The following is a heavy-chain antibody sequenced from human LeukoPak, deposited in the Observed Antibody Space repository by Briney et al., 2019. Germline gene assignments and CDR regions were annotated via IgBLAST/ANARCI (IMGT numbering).Heavy chain of an antibody. CDR2: ISYDGSNK. V-gene: IGHV3-30-3*01. D-gene: IGHD2-15*01. Sequence: GGSLRLSCAASGFTFSSYAMHWVRQAPGKGLEWVAVISYDGSNKYYADSVKGRFTISRDNSKNTLYLQMNSLRAEDTAVYYCARAAASDYWGQGTLVTVYS. CDR1: GFTFSSYA. J-gene: IGHJ4*02. CDR3: ARAAASDY.